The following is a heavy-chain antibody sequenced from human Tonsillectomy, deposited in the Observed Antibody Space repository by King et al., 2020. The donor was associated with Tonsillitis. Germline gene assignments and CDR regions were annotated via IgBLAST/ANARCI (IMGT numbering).Heavy chain of an antibody. J-gene: IGHJ4*02. CDR1: GYTFTGYY. D-gene: IGHD3-22*01. CDR3: ARGGWEYYDSSGDLLDY. Sequence: QLVQSGAEVKKPGASVKVSCKASGYTFTGYYMHWVRQAPGQGLEWMGWINPNSGGTNYAQKFQGRVTMTRDTSISTAYMELSRLRSDDTAVYYCARGGWEYYDSSGDLLDYWGQGTLVTVSS. CDR2: INPNSGGT. V-gene: IGHV1-2*02.